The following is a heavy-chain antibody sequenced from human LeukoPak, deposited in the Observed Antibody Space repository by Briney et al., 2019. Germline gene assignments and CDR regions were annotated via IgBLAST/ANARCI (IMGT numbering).Heavy chain of an antibody. D-gene: IGHD3/OR15-3a*01. CDR1: GFSLSSYT. V-gene: IGHV3-43*01. CDR2: ISWDGGST. J-gene: IGHJ4*02. CDR3: AKDSSLLWTLDY. Sequence: GGSLRLSCAVSGFSLSSYTMHWVRQAPGKGLEWVSPISWDGGSTYYADSVKGRFTISRDNSKNSLYLQMNCLRTEDTALYYCAKDSSLLWTLDYWGQGTLVTVSS.